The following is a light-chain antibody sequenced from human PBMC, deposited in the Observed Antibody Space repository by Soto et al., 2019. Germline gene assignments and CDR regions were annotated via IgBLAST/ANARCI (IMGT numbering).Light chain of an antibody. CDR3: QQYNTYAT. V-gene: IGKV1-5*01. Sequence: DIQLTQSPSTLSAAVGDSVTITCRASQNIRNLLAWYQQQPGKAPKPLTYDASTLKTGVPSRFSGSGSGSEFNFTITGLQPDDFATYFCQQYNTYATFGQGTRWRL. CDR2: DAS. J-gene: IGKJ5*01. CDR1: QNIRNL.